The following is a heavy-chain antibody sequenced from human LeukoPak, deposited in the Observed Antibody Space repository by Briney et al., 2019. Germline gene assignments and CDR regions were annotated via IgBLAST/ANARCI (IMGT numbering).Heavy chain of an antibody. J-gene: IGHJ3*02. CDR3: ARGVAVAGYDAFDI. CDR2: IYYSGST. Sequence: SETLSLTCTVSGGSISSSSYYWVWIRQPPGKGLEWFGSIYYSGSTYYNPSLKRRVTISVDTSKNQFSLKLSSVTAADTAVYYCARGVAVAGYDAFDIWGQGTMVTVSS. CDR1: GGSISSSSYY. D-gene: IGHD6-19*01. V-gene: IGHV4-39*01.